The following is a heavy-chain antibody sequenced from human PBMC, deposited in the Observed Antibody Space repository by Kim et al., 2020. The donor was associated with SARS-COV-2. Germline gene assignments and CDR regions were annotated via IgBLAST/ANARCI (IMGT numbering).Heavy chain of an antibody. CDR1: RFTFSSYW. CDR3: VKDAPRGLAFDY. Sequence: GGSLRLSCAASRFTFSSYWMYWVRQAPGKGLEWVASIKTDGSEKFYVASVRGRFTISSDNAKNSLFLQMKSLRAEDTAVYYCVKDAPRGLAFDYWGQGPL. CDR2: IKTDGSEK. J-gene: IGHJ4*02. D-gene: IGHD5-12*01. V-gene: IGHV3-7*01.